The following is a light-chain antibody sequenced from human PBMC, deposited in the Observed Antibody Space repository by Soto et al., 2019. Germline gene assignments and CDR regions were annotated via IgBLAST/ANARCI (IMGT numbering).Light chain of an antibody. V-gene: IGLV2-14*01. CDR3: SSYTSSSSYV. J-gene: IGLJ1*01. Sequence: QSVLTQPASVSGSPGQSIAISCTGTSSDVGAYNSVSWYQQYPGKAPKLMIHDVSNRPSGVSDRFSGSKSGNTASLTISGLQAEDEADYYCSSYTSSSSYVFGSGTKPPS. CDR1: SSDVGAYNS. CDR2: DVS.